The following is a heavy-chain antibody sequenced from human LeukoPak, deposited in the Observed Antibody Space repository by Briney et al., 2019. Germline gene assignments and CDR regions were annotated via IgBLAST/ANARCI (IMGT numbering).Heavy chain of an antibody. Sequence: GGSLRLSCVASGFTLSRYWMHWVRQAPGKGLEWVSSISSSSSYIYYADSVKGRFTISRDNAKNSLYLQMNSLRAEDTAVYCCAREVSGSYSVAFDIWGQGTMVTVSS. J-gene: IGHJ3*02. CDR3: AREVSGSYSVAFDI. D-gene: IGHD3-10*01. V-gene: IGHV3-21*01. CDR1: GFTLSRYW. CDR2: ISSSSSYI.